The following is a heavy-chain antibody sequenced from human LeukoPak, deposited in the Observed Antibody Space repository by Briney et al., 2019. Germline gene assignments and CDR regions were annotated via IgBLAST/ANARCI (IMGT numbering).Heavy chain of an antibody. D-gene: IGHD3-10*01. J-gene: IGHJ4*02. CDR1: GYTFTGYY. V-gene: IGHV1-2*02. Sequence: ASVKVSRKASGYTFTGYYMHWVRQAPGQGLEWMGWINPNSGGTNYAQKLQGRVTMTRDTSISTAYMELSRLRSDDTAVYYCARPYFYGELFDYWGQGTLVTVSS. CDR3: ARPYFYGELFDY. CDR2: INPNSGGT.